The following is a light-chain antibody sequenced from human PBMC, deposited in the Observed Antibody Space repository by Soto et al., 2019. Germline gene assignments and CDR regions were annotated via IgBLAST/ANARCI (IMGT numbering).Light chain of an antibody. J-gene: IGKJ1*01. CDR2: DAS. CDR1: QSVSSY. CDR3: QQRSNWPPT. V-gene: IGKV3-11*01. Sequence: EIVLTQSPATLSLSPGERATLSCRASQSVSSYLAWYQQNPGQAPRLLIYDASNRATGIPARFSASGSGTDFTVTISSLEPEDFGVYYCQQRSNWPPTFGQGTKVEIK.